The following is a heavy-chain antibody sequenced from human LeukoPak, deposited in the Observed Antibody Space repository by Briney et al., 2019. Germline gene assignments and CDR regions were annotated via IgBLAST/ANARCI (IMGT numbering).Heavy chain of an antibody. V-gene: IGHV4-38-2*01. D-gene: IGHD3-10*01. Sequence: SETLSLTCAVSGYPISSGYYWGWIRQPPGKGLEWIGSIYHSGSTYYNPSLKSRVTISVDTSKNQFSLKLSSVTAADTAVYYCARGHGSGSPDYWGQGTLVTVSS. CDR1: GYPISSGYY. CDR3: ARGHGSGSPDY. J-gene: IGHJ4*02. CDR2: IYHSGST.